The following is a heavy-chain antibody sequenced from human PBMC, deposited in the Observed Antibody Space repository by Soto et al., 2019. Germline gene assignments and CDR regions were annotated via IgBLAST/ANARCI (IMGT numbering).Heavy chain of an antibody. CDR1: GVTLTNVW. CDR3: SNGYYQYFYS. D-gene: IGHD3-22*01. CDR2: IKSKTDGGTT. J-gene: IGHJ4*02. V-gene: IGHV3-15*07. Sequence: LRLSCAVSGVTLTNVWMNWVRQAPGKGPEWVGRIKSKTDGGTTDYAAPVKGRFTISRDDSENTLYLQMNSLNTEDTAVYYCSNGYYQYFYSWGQGTLVTVSS.